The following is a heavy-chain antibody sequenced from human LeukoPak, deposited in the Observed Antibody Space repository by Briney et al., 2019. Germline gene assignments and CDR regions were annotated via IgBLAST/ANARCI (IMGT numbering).Heavy chain of an antibody. CDR3: AKGTEYSSGWYDWFDP. D-gene: IGHD6-13*01. Sequence: SGGSLRLSCAASGFTFDDYAMHWVRQAPGKGLEWVSGISWNSGSIGYADSVKGRFTISRDNAKNFLYLQMNSLRAEDTALYYCAKGTEYSSGWYDWFDPWGQGTLVTVSS. J-gene: IGHJ5*02. CDR1: GFTFDDYA. V-gene: IGHV3-9*01. CDR2: ISWNSGSI.